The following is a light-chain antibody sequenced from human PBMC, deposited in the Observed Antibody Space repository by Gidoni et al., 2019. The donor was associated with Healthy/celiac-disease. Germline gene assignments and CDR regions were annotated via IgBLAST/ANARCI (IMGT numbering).Light chain of an antibody. CDR2: DVS. J-gene: IGLJ1*01. V-gene: IGLV2-14*03. CDR1: SSDVGGYNY. CDR3: SSYTSSSTLV. Sequence: QSALTQPASVSGSPGQSITISCTGTSSDVGGYNYVSWYHQHPGKAPTLIMYDVSNRPSGVSNRFSGSKSGNTASLTISGLQAEDEADYYCSSYTSSSTLVFGTGTKVTVL.